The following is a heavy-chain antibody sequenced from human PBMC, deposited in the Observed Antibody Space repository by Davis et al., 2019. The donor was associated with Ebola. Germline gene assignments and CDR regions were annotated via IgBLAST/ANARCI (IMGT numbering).Heavy chain of an antibody. J-gene: IGHJ4*02. CDR2: IRYDGSDK. CDR1: GFTVSSNY. V-gene: IGHV3-30*02. D-gene: IGHD2/OR15-2a*01. CDR3: ARDGVQRHLLQYFDY. Sequence: GESLKISCAASGFTVSSNYMSWVRQAPGKGLEWLAFIRYDGSDKYYADSGKGRLTISRDNSKNTLYRQMKSLRAEDTAVHYGARDGVQRHLLQYFDYWGQGTLVTVSS.